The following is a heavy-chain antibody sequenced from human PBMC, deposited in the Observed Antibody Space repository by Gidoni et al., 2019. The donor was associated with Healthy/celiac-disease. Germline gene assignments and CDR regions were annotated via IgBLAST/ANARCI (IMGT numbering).Heavy chain of an antibody. CDR3: ARGYSPDY. D-gene: IGHD6-13*01. Sequence: EVQLVESGGGLVQPGGSLRLSWAASGFTFSSYSMNWVRPAPGKGLEWVSYISSSSSTISYADSVKGRFTLSRDTAKNSLYLHMNSLRDEDTAVYYCARGYSPDYWGQGTLVTVSS. CDR1: GFTFSSYS. CDR2: ISSSSSTI. V-gene: IGHV3-48*02. J-gene: IGHJ4*02.